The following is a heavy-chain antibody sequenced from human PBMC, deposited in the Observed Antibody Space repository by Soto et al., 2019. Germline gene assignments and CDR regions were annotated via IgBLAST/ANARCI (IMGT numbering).Heavy chain of an antibody. CDR2: IYYSGST. V-gene: IGHV4-30-4*01. D-gene: IGHD4-17*01. J-gene: IGHJ4*02. CDR1: GGSISSGDYY. CDR3: ARAGGRFGDPFDF. Sequence: QVQLQESGPGLVKPSQTLSLTCTVSGGSISSGDYYWSWIRQPPGKGLEWIGYIYYSGSTYYNPSLKSRVPISVDTSQNQCSLKLRSVTAPHTAVYYCARAGGRFGDPFDFWGQGTLVTVSS.